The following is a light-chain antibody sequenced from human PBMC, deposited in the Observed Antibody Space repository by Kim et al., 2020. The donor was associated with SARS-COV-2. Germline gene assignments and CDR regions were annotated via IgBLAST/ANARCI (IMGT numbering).Light chain of an antibody. V-gene: IGLV6-57*02. J-gene: IGLJ3*02. CDR1: SGSIASNY. CDR3: QSYDSSNFWV. Sequence: KTVTIPCTGSSGSIASNYVQWYQQRPGSAPTTVIYEDNQRPSGVPDRFSGSIDSSSNSASLTISGLKTEDEADYYCQSYDSSNFWVFGGGTQLTVL. CDR2: EDN.